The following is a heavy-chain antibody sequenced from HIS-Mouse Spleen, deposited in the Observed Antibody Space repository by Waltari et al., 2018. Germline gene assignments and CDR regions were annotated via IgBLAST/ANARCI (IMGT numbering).Heavy chain of an antibody. CDR3: ARVNGIAVAGTDAFDI. Sequence: VQLVESGGGVVQPGRSLRLSCAASGFTFSSYAMHWVRHAPGKGLGWVRVISCHGSNKYYAESVKGRVTISRDNSKNTLYLQMNSLRAEDTAVYYCARVNGIAVAGTDAFDIWGQGTMVTVSS. J-gene: IGHJ3*02. D-gene: IGHD6-19*01. CDR1: GFTFSSYA. V-gene: IGHV3-30-3*01. CDR2: ISCHGSNK.